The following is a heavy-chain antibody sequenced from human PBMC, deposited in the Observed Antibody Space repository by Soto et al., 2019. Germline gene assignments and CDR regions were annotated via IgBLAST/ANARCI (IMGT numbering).Heavy chain of an antibody. CDR3: AGIFDFWSGYYTPYYYDGMDV. Sequence: ASVKVFCKASGYTFTGYYMNWVRQAPGQGLEWMGWINSNSGGTAYAQKFHGRFTMTRDTSISTAYMELSKLRSDDTAVYYCAGIFDFWSGYYTPYYYDGMDVWGQGTTVTVSS. CDR1: GYTFTGYY. CDR2: INSNSGGT. J-gene: IGHJ6*02. D-gene: IGHD3-3*01. V-gene: IGHV1-2*02.